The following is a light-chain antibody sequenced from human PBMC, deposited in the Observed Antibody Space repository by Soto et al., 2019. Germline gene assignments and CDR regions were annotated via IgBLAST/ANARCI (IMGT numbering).Light chain of an antibody. CDR1: SSNIGAGYD. CDR3: QSYDSSLSGAV. Sequence: QSVLTQPPSVSGAPGQMVTISCTGSSSNIGAGYDVHWYQQLPGTAPKILIYGNNNRPSGVPDRFSGSKSGTSASLAITGLQVEDEADYYCQSYDSSLSGAVFGGGTQLTVL. CDR2: GNN. V-gene: IGLV1-40*01. J-gene: IGLJ7*01.